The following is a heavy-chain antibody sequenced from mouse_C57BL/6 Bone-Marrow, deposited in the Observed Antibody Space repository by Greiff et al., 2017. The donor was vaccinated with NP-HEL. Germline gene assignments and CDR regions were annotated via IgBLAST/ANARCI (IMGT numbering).Heavy chain of an antibody. CDR3: ARYDYDPFDY. CDR2: IHPNSGNT. J-gene: IGHJ2*01. CDR1: GYNFTSYW. D-gene: IGHD2-4*01. Sequence: QVQLKQPGAELVKPGASVKLSCKASGYNFTSYWMHWVKQRPGQGLEWIGMIHPNSGNTYYNEKFKGKATLTADKYSSTAYMELRSLTSEDSAVYFCARYDYDPFDYWGQGTTLTVSS. V-gene: IGHV1-64*01.